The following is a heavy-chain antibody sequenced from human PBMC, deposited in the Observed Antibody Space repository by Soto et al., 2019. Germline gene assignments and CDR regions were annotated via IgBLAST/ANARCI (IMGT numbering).Heavy chain of an antibody. CDR3: ARAVYSYRWFDP. CDR1: GYTLTELS. D-gene: IGHD2-21*01. V-gene: IGHV1-24*01. CDR2: FDPEDGET. J-gene: IGHJ5*02. Sequence: ASVKVSCKVSGYTLTELSMHWVRQAPGKGLEWMGGFDPEDGETIYAQKFQGRVTMTEDTSTDTAYMELRSLRSDDTAVYYCARAVYSYRWFDPWGQGTLVTVSS.